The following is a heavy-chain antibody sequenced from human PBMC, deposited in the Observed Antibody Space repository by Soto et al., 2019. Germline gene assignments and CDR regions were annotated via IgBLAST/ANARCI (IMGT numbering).Heavy chain of an antibody. CDR2: ISYDGSNK. CDR1: GFTFSSYG. D-gene: IGHD4-17*01. Sequence: GSLRLSCAASGFTFSSYGMHWVRQAPGKGLEWVAVISYDGSNKYYADSVKGRFTISRDNSKNTLYLQMNSLRAEDTAVYYCAKDLVSLGDNLDYWGQGT. V-gene: IGHV3-30*18. CDR3: AKDLVSLGDNLDY. J-gene: IGHJ4*02.